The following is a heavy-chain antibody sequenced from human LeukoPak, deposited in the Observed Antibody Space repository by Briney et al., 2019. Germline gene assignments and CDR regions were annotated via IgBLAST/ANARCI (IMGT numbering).Heavy chain of an antibody. CDR1: GFTVSSNY. CDR3: AGTLYSGYGLGSLGAFDI. V-gene: IGHV3-53*01. Sequence: GGSLRLSCAASGFTVSSNYMSWVRQAPGKGLEWVSVMYSDGDTYYADSVKGRFTISRDNSKNTLYLQMNNLRAEDTAVYYCAGTLYSGYGLGSLGAFDIWGQGTMVSVSS. D-gene: IGHD5-12*01. CDR2: MYSDGDT. J-gene: IGHJ3*02.